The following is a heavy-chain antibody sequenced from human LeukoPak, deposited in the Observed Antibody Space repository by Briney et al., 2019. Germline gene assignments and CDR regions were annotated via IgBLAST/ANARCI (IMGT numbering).Heavy chain of an antibody. J-gene: IGHJ6*03. CDR1: GLTFSSYA. Sequence: GGSLRLSCAASGLTFSSYAMSWVRQVPGKGLEWVSAISGSGGSTYYADSVKGRFTISRDNSKNTLYLQMNSLRAEDTAVYYCAKDGGYDLYYYYMDVWGKGTTVTVSS. D-gene: IGHD3-3*01. V-gene: IGHV3-23*01. CDR3: AKDGGYDLYYYYMDV. CDR2: ISGSGGST.